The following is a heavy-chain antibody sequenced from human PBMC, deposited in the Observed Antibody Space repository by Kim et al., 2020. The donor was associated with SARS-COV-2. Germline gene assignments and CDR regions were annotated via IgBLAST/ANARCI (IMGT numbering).Heavy chain of an antibody. CDR1: GFTFDDYA. CDR2: ISWNSGSI. Sequence: GGSLRLSCAASGFTFDDYAMHWVRQAPGKGLEWVSGISWNSGSIGYADSVKGRFTISRDNAKNSLYLQMNSLRAEDTALYYCAKDIRGRDYYYYGMDVWGQGTTVTVSS. D-gene: IGHD1-26*01. V-gene: IGHV3-9*01. CDR3: AKDIRGRDYYYYGMDV. J-gene: IGHJ6*02.